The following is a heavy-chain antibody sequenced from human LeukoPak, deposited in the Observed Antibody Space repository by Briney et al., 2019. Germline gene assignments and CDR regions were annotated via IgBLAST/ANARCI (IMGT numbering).Heavy chain of an antibody. D-gene: IGHD2-2*01. V-gene: IGHV3-23*01. Sequence: GGSLRLSCAASGFTFSSYAMSWVRQAPGKGLEWVSAISGSGGSTYYADSVKGRFTISRDNSKNTLYLQMNSLRAEDTAVYYCAKEGRVVVVPAKGGNWFDPWGQGTLVTVSS. CDR1: GFTFSSYA. CDR2: ISGSGGST. CDR3: AKEGRVVVVPAKGGNWFDP. J-gene: IGHJ5*02.